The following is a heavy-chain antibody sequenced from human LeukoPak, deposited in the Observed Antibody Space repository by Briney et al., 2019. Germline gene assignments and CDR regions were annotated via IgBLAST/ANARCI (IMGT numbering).Heavy chain of an antibody. CDR3: AKVTDIVATELFDY. CDR2: IRYDGSNK. V-gene: IGHV3-30*02. J-gene: IGHJ4*02. Sequence: GGSLRLSCEASQFTFSSYEMNWVRQAPGKGLEWVAFIRYDGSNKYYADSVKGRFTISRDNPKNTLYLQMNSLRAEDTAVYYCAKVTDIVATELFDYWGQGTLVTVSS. D-gene: IGHD5-12*01. CDR1: QFTFSSYE.